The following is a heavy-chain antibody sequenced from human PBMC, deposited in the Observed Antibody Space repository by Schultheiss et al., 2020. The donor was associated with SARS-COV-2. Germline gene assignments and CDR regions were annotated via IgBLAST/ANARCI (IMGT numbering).Heavy chain of an antibody. CDR1: GFTFSSYA. V-gene: IGHV3-23*01. J-gene: IGHJ3*02. CDR3: ARAIAPAPAFDI. Sequence: GGSLRLSCAASGFTFSSYAMSWVRQAPGKGLEWVSAISGSGGSTYYADSVKGRFTISRDNAKNSLYLQMNSLRAEDTAVYYCARAIAPAPAFDIWGQGTTVTVSS. CDR2: ISGSGGST. D-gene: IGHD2/OR15-2a*01.